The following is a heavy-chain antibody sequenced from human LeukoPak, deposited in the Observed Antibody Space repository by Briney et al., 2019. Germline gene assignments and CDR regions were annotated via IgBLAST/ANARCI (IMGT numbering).Heavy chain of an antibody. CDR3: AKDLETFIVVVTAPNFDY. D-gene: IGHD2-21*02. CDR2: ISGSGGST. Sequence: GGSLRLSCAASEFTFSSYAMSWVRQAPGKGLEWVSAISGSGGSTYYADSVKRLFTISRDNYKYTLYLQMNSLRAEDTAVYYCAKDLETFIVVVTAPNFDYWGQGTLVTVSS. V-gene: IGHV3-23*01. J-gene: IGHJ4*02. CDR1: EFTFSSYA.